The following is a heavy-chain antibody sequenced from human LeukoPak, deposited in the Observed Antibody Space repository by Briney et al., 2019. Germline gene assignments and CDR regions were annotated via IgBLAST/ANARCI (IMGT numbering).Heavy chain of an antibody. CDR3: GKTTVGYSTSRYPAWPVDY. Sequence: PGGSLRLSCAASGFTFTSYAMYWVRQAPGKGLEWISGTFGSGGSPHYADSVKGRFTISRDNSQEIVYLQLDSLRVEDTALYYCGKTTVGYSTSRYPAWPVDYWGQGALVTVSS. V-gene: IGHV3-23*01. CDR1: GFTFTSYA. D-gene: IGHD2-8*01. J-gene: IGHJ4*02. CDR2: TFGSGGSP.